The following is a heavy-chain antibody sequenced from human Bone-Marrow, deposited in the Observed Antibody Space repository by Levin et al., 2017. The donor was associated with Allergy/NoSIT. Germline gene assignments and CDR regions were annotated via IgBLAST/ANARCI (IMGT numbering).Heavy chain of an antibody. CDR3: AREGTYYYDSSAPADDY. V-gene: IGHV1-69*13. CDR1: GGTFSSYA. Sequence: SVKVSCKASGGTFSSYAISWVRQAPGQGLEWMGGIIPIFGTANYAQKFQGRVTITADESTSTAYMELSSLRSEDTAVYYCAREGTYYYDSSAPADDYWGQGTLVTVSS. J-gene: IGHJ4*02. D-gene: IGHD3-22*01. CDR2: IIPIFGTA.